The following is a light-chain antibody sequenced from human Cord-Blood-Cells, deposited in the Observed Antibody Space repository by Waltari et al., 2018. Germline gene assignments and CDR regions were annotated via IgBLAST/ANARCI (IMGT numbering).Light chain of an antibody. CDR1: SSDVGGYNY. Sequence: QSALTQPASVSGSPGQSITIPCTGPSSDVGGYNYFSWYQQHPGKAPKLMIYDVSNRPSGVSNRFSGSKSGNTASLTISGLQAEDEADYYCSSYTSSSTWVFGGGTKLTVL. CDR3: SSYTSSSTWV. CDR2: DVS. J-gene: IGLJ3*02. V-gene: IGLV2-14*03.